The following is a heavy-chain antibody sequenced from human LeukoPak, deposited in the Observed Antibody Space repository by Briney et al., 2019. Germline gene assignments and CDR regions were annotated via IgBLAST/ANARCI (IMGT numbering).Heavy chain of an antibody. CDR2: LYLRSNYI. D-gene: IGHD3-22*01. J-gene: IGHJ4*02. Sequence: GGSLRLSCAPSGYTYSIYSIIWLPQPPAKGLEWVSSLYLRSNYIYYADSVRGRFSISRDDARDSLYLQMSSLRAEDTAVYYCVRLRRNSDTSGFYYYYDYWGQGTLVTVSS. V-gene: IGHV3-21*01. CDR1: GYTYSIYS. CDR3: VRLRRNSDTSGFYYYYDY.